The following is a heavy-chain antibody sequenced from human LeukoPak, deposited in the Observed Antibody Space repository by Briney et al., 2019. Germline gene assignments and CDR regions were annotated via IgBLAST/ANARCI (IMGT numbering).Heavy chain of an antibody. CDR1: GGSISSSSHY. V-gene: IGHV4-39*07. Sequence: SETLSLTCTVSGGSISSSSHYWGWIRQPPWKGLEWIGSMYYRGSTYHNPSLKSRVTISVDTSKNQFSLKLSSVTAADTAVYYCAATTIRLGYWGQGTLVTVSS. J-gene: IGHJ4*02. CDR3: AATTIRLGY. CDR2: MYYRGST. D-gene: IGHD1-26*01.